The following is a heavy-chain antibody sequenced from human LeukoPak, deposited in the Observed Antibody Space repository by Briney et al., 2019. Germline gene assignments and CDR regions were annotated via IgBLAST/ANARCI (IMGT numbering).Heavy chain of an antibody. CDR3: AKDSRGTTTTIYYFDC. CDR1: GFTLSNHW. CDR2: ISGDEIWT. D-gene: IGHD4-17*01. J-gene: IGHJ4*02. V-gene: IGHV3-74*01. Sequence: GGSLRLSCAASGFTLSNHWMHWVRQAPGKGLVWVSRISGDEIWTSYADSVKGRFIISRDNAKDTLYLQMNSLRTEDTAVYYCAKDSRGTTTTIYYFDCWGQGTLVTVSS.